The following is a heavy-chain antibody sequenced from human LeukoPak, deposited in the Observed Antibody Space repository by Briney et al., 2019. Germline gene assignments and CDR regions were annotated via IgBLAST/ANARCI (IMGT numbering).Heavy chain of an antibody. CDR1: GFTFSSYG. CDR3: AKGPRRSYCSSTSCYDIYFDY. J-gene: IGHJ4*02. CDR2: ISYDGSNK. V-gene: IGHV3-30*18. Sequence: GRSLRLSCAASGFTFSSYGMHGVRQAPAKGLEGVAVISYDGSNKYYADSVKGRFTISRDNSKNTLYLQMNSLRAEDTAVYYCAKGPRRSYCSSTSCYDIYFDYWGQGTLVTVSS. D-gene: IGHD2-2*01.